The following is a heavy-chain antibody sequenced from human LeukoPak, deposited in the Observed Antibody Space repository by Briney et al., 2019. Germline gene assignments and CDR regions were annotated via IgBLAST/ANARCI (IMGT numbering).Heavy chain of an antibody. J-gene: IGHJ4*02. CDR3: AKEPAV. CDR1: GFTFGTHA. CDR2: IGASGVSA. D-gene: IGHD1-14*01. Sequence: GGSLRLSCEASGFTFGTHAMTWVRQAPGKGLEWVSAIGASGVSAYYADSVMGRFTISIDNSKNTLYLQMYRLRAEDTAMYYCAKEPAVWGQGTLVTVSS. V-gene: IGHV3-23*01.